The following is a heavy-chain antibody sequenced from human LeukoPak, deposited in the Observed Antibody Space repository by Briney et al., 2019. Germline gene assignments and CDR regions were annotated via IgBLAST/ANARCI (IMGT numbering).Heavy chain of an antibody. CDR3: ARDKWGSTHYFDY. CDR1: GYTFTSYY. J-gene: IGHJ4*02. D-gene: IGHD2-2*01. Sequence: GASVKVTCKASGYTFTSYYMHWVRQAPGQGLEWMGWINPNSGGTNYAQKFQGRVTMTRDTSISTAYMELSRLRSDDTAVYYCARDKWGSTHYFDYWGQGTLVTVSS. V-gene: IGHV1-2*02. CDR2: INPNSGGT.